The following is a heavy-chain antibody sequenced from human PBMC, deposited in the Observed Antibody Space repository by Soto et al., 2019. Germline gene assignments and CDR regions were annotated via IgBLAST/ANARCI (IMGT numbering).Heavy chain of an antibody. CDR3: ASSGAREGDWFDP. CDR2: FYYSGIT. CDR1: GGSIRRRGYY. D-gene: IGHD3-16*01. V-gene: IGHV4-31*03. Sequence: QVQLQESGPGVVKTSQTLSLTCTVSGGSIRRRGYYWSWIRHRPGEGLQWIGFFYYSGITDYNPSLRSRAVISADTSKNQVFLQLSSVTAADTAVYYCASSGAREGDWFDPWDQGTLVTVSS. J-gene: IGHJ5*02.